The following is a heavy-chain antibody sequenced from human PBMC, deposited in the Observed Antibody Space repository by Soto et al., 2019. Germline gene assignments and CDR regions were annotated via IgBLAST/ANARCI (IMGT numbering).Heavy chain of an antibody. D-gene: IGHD6-19*01. CDR2: TNSDGTKT. V-gene: IGHV3-74*01. CDR1: GFNLGSYW. Sequence: GGSLRLSCAASGFNLGSYWMNWVRQDPGKGLVWVSRTNSDGTKTNYADSVKGRFTISRDNAKNTLYLQMNSLRAEDTAVYYCARGTRGYDSAWSLDYWGQGTLVTVSS. J-gene: IGHJ4*02. CDR3: ARGTRGYDSAWSLDY.